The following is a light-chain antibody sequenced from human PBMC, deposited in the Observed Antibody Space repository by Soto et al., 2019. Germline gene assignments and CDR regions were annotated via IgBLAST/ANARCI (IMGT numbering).Light chain of an antibody. CDR2: DNN. Sequence: QSVLTQPPSVSAAPGQKVTISCSGSSSNIGNNYVSWYQQLPGTAPKLLIYDNNNRPSGIPDRFSGSKSVTSATLGITGLQTGDEADYYCGTWDSSLSAGVFGGGTKLTVL. CDR3: GTWDSSLSAGV. J-gene: IGLJ3*02. V-gene: IGLV1-51*01. CDR1: SSNIGNNY.